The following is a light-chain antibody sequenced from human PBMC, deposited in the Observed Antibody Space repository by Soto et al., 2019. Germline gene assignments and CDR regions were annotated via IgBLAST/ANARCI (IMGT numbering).Light chain of an antibody. Sequence: EIVLTQSPATLSLSLVERATLSFRASQSVSSYLAWYQQKPGQAPRLLIYDASNRATGIPARFSGSGSGTDFTLTISSLEPEDFAVYYCQQRSNWPPWTFGQGTKVDIK. J-gene: IGKJ1*01. CDR2: DAS. CDR1: QSVSSY. V-gene: IGKV3-11*01. CDR3: QQRSNWPPWT.